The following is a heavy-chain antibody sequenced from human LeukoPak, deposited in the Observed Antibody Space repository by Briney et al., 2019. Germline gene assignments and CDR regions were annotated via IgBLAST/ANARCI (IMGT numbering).Heavy chain of an antibody. CDR2: INHSGST. D-gene: IGHD5-12*01. CDR3: ARRLRYYYYYYMDV. CDR1: GGSFSGYY. J-gene: IGHJ6*03. Sequence: SETLSLTCAVYGGSFSGYYWSWIRQPPGKGLEWIGEINHSGSTNYNPSLKSRVTVSVDTSKNQFSLKLSSVTAADTAVYYCARRLRYYYYYYMDVWGKGTTVTVSS. V-gene: IGHV4-34*01.